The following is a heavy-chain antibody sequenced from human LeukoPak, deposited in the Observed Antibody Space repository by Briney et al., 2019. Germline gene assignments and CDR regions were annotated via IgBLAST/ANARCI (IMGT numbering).Heavy chain of an antibody. V-gene: IGHV3-7*01. CDR1: GFTISSFW. CDR3: ARQETSSYNGAFDI. CDR2: IRYDAGTR. J-gene: IGHJ3*02. Sequence: PGGSLRLSCAASGFTISSFWMSWVRQAPWKGPEWLATIRYDAGTRYYADSMRGRFTISRDNAQNSLYLQINSLRAEDTAIYYCARQETSSYNGAFDIWGQGTMVTVSS. D-gene: IGHD1-26*01.